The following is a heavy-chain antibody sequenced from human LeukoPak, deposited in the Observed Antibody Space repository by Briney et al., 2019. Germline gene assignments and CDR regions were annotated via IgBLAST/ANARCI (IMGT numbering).Heavy chain of an antibody. D-gene: IGHD6-19*01. J-gene: IGHJ5*02. V-gene: IGHV3-30*18. CDR2: ISYDGSNK. CDR3: AKDRAAVALNWFDP. Sequence: GGSLRLSCAASGFTFSSYGMHWVRQAPGKGLEWVAVISYDGSNKYYADSVKGRFTISRDNSKNTLYLQMNSLRAEDTAVYYCAKDRAAVALNWFDPWGQGTLVTVSS. CDR1: GFTFSSYG.